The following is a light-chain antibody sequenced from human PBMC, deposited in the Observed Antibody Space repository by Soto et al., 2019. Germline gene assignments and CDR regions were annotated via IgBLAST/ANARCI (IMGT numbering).Light chain of an antibody. J-gene: IGLJ3*02. Sequence: QSALTQPASVSGSPGQSITISCTGTSSDDGGYNFVSWYQQRPGKAPKLMIYEVSNRPSGVSNRFSGSKSGNTASLTISGLQVEYEADYYCSSCRGITALVFGGGTKLTVL. CDR3: SSCRGITALV. V-gene: IGLV2-14*03. CDR2: EVS. CDR1: SSDDGGYNF.